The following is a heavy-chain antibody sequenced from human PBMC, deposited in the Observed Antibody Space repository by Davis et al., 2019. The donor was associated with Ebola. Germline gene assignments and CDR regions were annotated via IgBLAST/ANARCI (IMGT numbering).Heavy chain of an antibody. CDR2: IYYSGST. V-gene: IGHV4-59*08. CDR1: GDSISSSN. Sequence: MPGGSLRLSCAVSGDSISSSNWNWIRLSPGKGLEWIGYIYYSGSTNYNPSLRSRVTISVDTSKNQFSLSLSSVTAADTAVYYCARRTRGSGWGQSNWFDPWGQGTLVTVSS. CDR3: ARRTRGSGWGQSNWFDP. J-gene: IGHJ5*02. D-gene: IGHD6-19*01.